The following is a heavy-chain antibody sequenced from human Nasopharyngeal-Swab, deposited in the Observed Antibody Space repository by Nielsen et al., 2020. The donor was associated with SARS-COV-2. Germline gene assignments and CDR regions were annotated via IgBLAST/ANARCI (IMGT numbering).Heavy chain of an antibody. Sequence: SETLSLTCTVSGGSVSDTDYFWGWIRQPPVTGLEWIGNIDYRRRTFYNPSLKSRVSISVAISKTPFSLNLHSVTAADTGVYYCAFFYFFFSFHKRFDDWGQGTLVTVSS. D-gene: IGHD2/OR15-2a*01. CDR2: IDYRRRT. CDR1: GGSVSDTDYF. V-gene: IGHV4-39*01. J-gene: IGHJ4*02. CDR3: AFFYFFFSFHKRFDD.